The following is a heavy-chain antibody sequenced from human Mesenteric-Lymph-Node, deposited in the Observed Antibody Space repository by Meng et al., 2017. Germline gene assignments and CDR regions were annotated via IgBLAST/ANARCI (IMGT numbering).Heavy chain of an antibody. CDR1: GGSFSGYY. CDR2: IYYSGST. J-gene: IGHJ4*02. CDR3: ARQSGYFDY. D-gene: IGHD3-10*01. Sequence: QVQLQQWGAGLLKPSETLSLTCAVYGGSFSGYYWSWIRQPPGKGLEWIGHIYYSGSTNYNPSLKSRVTISVDTSKNQFSLKLSSVTATDTAAYYCARQSGYFDYWGQGTLVTLL. V-gene: IGHV4-34*11.